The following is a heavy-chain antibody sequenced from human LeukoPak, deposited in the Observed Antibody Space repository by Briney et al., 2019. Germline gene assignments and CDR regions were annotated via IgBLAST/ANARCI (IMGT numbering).Heavy chain of an antibody. Sequence: SETLSLTCAVYGGSFSGYYWSWIRQPPGKGLGWIGEINHSGSTNYNPSLKSRVTISVDTSKNQFSLKLSSVTAADTAVYYCARRVSGYSYGPRVRDYWGQGTLVTVSS. CDR1: GGSFSGYY. CDR3: ARRVSGYSYGPRVRDY. J-gene: IGHJ4*02. CDR2: INHSGST. D-gene: IGHD5-18*01. V-gene: IGHV4-34*01.